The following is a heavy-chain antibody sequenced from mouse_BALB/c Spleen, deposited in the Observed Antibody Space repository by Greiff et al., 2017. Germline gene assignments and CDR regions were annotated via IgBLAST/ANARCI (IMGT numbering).Heavy chain of an antibody. CDR1: GYTFTSYW. V-gene: IGHV1-5*01. Sequence: EVQLQQSGTVLARPGASVKMSCKASGYTFTSYWMHWVKQRPGQGLEWIGAIYPGNSDTSYNQKFKGKAKLTAVTSTSTAYMELSSLTNEDSAVYYYTRGVYGCGAYWGQGTLVTVSA. CDR2: IYPGNSDT. CDR3: TRGVYGCGAY. D-gene: IGHD2-2*01. J-gene: IGHJ3*01.